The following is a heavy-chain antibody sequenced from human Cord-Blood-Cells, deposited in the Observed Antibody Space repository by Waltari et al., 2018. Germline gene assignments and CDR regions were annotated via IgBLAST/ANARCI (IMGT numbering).Heavy chain of an antibody. CDR3: ARPGHVDSSPLAPLDY. CDR2: IYYSGST. D-gene: IGHD3-22*01. J-gene: IGHJ4*02. Sequence: QLQLQESGPGLVKPSETLSLTCTVSGGSISSSSYYWGWIRQPPGKWLEWIGSIYYSGSTYYNPSLKSRVTISVDTSKNQFSLKLSSVTAADTAVYYCARPGHVDSSPLAPLDYWGQGTLVTVSS. CDR1: GGSISSSSYY. V-gene: IGHV4-39*01.